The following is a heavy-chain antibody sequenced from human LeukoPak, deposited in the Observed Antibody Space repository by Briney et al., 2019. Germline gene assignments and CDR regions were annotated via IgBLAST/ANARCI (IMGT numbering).Heavy chain of an antibody. CDR3: AKDPGYARGWHFDH. Sequence: QTGGSLRLSCAASGFTFSNYAMNWVRQAPGRGLEWVSAITDSGGSTYYSDSVKGRFTISRDNSKNTLHLQMNSLRAEDTAAYYCAKDPGYARGWHFDHWGQGILVTVSS. J-gene: IGHJ4*02. D-gene: IGHD2-8*01. V-gene: IGHV3-23*01. CDR2: ITDSGGST. CDR1: GFTFSNYA.